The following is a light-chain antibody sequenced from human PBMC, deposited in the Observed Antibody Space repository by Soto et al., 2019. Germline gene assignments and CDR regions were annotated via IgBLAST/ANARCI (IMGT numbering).Light chain of an antibody. Sequence: QSVLTQPPSVSEAPGQRVTISCTGSSSNIGAGYEAHWYQQVPGTAPKLFIYENNNRPSGVPDRFSGSKSGTSASLAVTGLQAEDEDEYYCQSYDSSLSGNVFGTGTKVTVL. CDR2: ENN. J-gene: IGLJ1*01. V-gene: IGLV1-40*01. CDR1: SSNIGAGYE. CDR3: QSYDSSLSGNV.